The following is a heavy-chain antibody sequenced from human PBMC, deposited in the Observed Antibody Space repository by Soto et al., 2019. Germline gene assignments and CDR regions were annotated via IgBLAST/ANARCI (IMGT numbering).Heavy chain of an antibody. Sequence: PGGSLRLSCAASGFSVSSDYMSWVRQAPGKGLEWVSLISSGGDTYYADSVKGRFTISRDISSNTIYLHMTSLRADDTAIYYCTRAGSDPGNCYISHYYAMDVGGRGNTVTVSS. D-gene: IGHD3-10*01. CDR2: ISSGGDT. J-gene: IGHJ6*02. CDR1: GFSVSSDY. V-gene: IGHV3-53*01. CDR3: TRAGSDPGNCYISHYYAMDV.